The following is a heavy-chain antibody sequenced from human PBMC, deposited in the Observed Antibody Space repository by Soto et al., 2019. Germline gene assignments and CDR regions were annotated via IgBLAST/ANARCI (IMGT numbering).Heavy chain of an antibody. V-gene: IGHV3-53*01. Sequence: LRLSCAASGFTVSSNYMSWVRQAPGKGLEWVSVIYSGGSTYYADSVKGRFTISRDNSKNTLYLQMNSLRAEDTAVYYCARDLHDSSGYCLVWTYYGMDVWGQGTTVTVSS. CDR1: GFTVSSNY. D-gene: IGHD3-22*01. J-gene: IGHJ6*02. CDR3: ARDLHDSSGYCLVWTYYGMDV. CDR2: IYSGGST.